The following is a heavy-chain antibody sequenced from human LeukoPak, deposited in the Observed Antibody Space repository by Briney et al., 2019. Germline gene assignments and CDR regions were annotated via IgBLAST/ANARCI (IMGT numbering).Heavy chain of an antibody. V-gene: IGHV3-23*01. Sequence: GSLRLSCAASGFSFRNYAISWVRQAPGKGLGWVSSISCSGGSTYSADSVKGRLPISRENSNNTLYLQMNSLRADDTAMYYCAKDSEATITPLSAFDIWGQGTMVTVSS. J-gene: IGHJ3*02. D-gene: IGHD4-23*01. CDR2: ISCSGGST. CDR1: GFSFRNYA. CDR3: AKDSEATITPLSAFDI.